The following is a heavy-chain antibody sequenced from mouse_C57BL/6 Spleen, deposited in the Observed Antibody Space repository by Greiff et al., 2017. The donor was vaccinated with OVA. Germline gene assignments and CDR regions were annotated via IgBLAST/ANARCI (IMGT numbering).Heavy chain of an antibody. D-gene: IGHD1-1*01. V-gene: IGHV1-80*01. CDR1: GYAFSSYW. Sequence: QVQLQQSGAELVKPGASVKISCKASGYAFSSYWMNWVKQRPGKGLEWIGQIYPGDGDTNYNGKFKGKATLTADKSSSTAYMQLSSLTSEDSAVYFCARGVITTVVARGYFDVWGTGTTVTVSS. CDR3: ARGVITTVVARGYFDV. CDR2: IYPGDGDT. J-gene: IGHJ1*03.